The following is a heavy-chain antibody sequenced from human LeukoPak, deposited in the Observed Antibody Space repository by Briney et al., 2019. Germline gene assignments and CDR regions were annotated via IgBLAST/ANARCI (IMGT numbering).Heavy chain of an antibody. CDR3: AKEGRIAVAALGAFDI. V-gene: IGHV3-23*01. CDR2: ISGSGGST. D-gene: IGHD6-19*01. Sequence: GGSLRLSCAASGFTFSSYAMSWVRQAPGKGLEWVSAISGSGGSTYYADSVKGRFTISRDNSKNTLYLQMNSLRAEDTAVYYCAKEGRIAVAALGAFDIWGQGTMVTVSS. J-gene: IGHJ3*02. CDR1: GFTFSSYA.